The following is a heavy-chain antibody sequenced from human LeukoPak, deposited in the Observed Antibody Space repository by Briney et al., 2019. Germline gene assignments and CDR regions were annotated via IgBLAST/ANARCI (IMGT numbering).Heavy chain of an antibody. CDR1: GYSITSGYY. J-gene: IGHJ6*03. D-gene: IGHD3-10*01. CDR2: VYHSGST. Sequence: SETLSLTCTVSGYSITSGYYWVWIRQPPGKGLEWIGAVYHSGSTYYNPSLKSRVAISVDPSKNQFSLKLYSVTAADTAVYFCARSGPYYYHYLDVWGKGTTVTVSS. V-gene: IGHV4-38-2*02. CDR3: ARSGPYYYHYLDV.